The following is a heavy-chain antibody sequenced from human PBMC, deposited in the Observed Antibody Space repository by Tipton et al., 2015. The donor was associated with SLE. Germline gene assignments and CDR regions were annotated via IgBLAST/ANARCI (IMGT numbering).Heavy chain of an antibody. V-gene: IGHV4-34*01. D-gene: IGHD3-10*01. CDR1: GGSFSGYY. J-gene: IGHJ5*02. Sequence: TLSLTCAVYGGSFSGYYWSWIRQPPGKGLEWIGEINHSGSTNYNPSLKSRGTISVDTSKNQFSLKLSSVTAADTAVYYCARGSYGSGRDWFDPWGQGTLVTVSS. CDR3: ARGSYGSGRDWFDP. CDR2: INHSGST.